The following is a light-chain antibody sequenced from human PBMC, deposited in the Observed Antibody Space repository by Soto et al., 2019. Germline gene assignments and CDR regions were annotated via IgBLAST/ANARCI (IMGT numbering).Light chain of an antibody. J-gene: IGKJ5*01. Sequence: EIVMTQSPATLSVSPGERATLSCRASQSVSSNLAWYQQKPGQAPRLLVYGASTRATGIPARFSGSGSGTDFTLTISSLQPEDFATYYCQQLNSHPSITFGQGTRLEIK. CDR2: GAS. CDR3: QQLNSHPSIT. V-gene: IGKV3-15*01. CDR1: QSVSSN.